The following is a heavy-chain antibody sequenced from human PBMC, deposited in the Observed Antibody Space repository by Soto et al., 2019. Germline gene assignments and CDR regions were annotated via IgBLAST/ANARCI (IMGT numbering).Heavy chain of an antibody. CDR1: GFTFSNAW. D-gene: IGHD6-19*01. J-gene: IGHJ6*02. Sequence: EVQLVESGGGLVKPGGSLRLSCAASGFTFSNAWMNWVRQAPGKGLEWVGRIKSKTDGGTTDYAAPVKGRFTISRDDSKNTLYLQMNSLKTEDTAVYYCTTDPQYRSGWSYYYYYGMDVWGQGTTDTVSS. V-gene: IGHV3-15*07. CDR3: TTDPQYRSGWSYYYYYGMDV. CDR2: IKSKTDGGTT.